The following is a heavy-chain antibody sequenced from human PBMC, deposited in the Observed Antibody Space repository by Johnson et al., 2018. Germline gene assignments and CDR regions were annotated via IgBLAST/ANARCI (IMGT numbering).Heavy chain of an antibody. Sequence: EVQLVESGGGLVQPGRSLRLSCAASGFTFDDYAMHWVRQAPGKGLEWVSGIRWNSGSIGYADSVKGRFTISRDNAKNSLYLQMNSLRAEDTALYYCAKEDHGGAFDIWGQGTMCTVSS. CDR1: GFTFDDYA. CDR3: AKEDHGGAFDI. J-gene: IGHJ3*02. CDR2: IRWNSGSI. V-gene: IGHV3-9*01. D-gene: IGHD3-16*01.